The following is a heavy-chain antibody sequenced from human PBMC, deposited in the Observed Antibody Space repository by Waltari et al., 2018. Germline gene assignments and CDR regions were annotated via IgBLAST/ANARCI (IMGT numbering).Heavy chain of an antibody. Sequence: QVQLQESGPGRVKPAETLSRTGAVSGYSISSGYDWGWVRQPPGKGLEWVGRTYHSGRTYYNPSLKSRVTISVDTSKNQFSLKLSSVTAADSAVYYCARHFGVAASDYWGQGTLVTVSS. D-gene: IGHD6-19*01. J-gene: IGHJ4*02. CDR3: ARHFGVAASDY. V-gene: IGHV4-38-2*01. CDR2: TYHSGRT. CDR1: GYSISSGYD.